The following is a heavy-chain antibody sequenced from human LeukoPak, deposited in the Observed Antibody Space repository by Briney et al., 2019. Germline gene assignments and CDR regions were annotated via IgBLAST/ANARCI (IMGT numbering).Heavy chain of an antibody. V-gene: IGHV3-23*01. J-gene: IGHJ4*02. CDR2: ISNNGGYT. Sequence: GGSLRLSCAASGFTFSSSAMSWVRQAPGKGLERVSAISNNGGYTYYADSVQGRFTISRDNSKSTLCLQMNSLRAEDTAVYYCQGDSSGYYYIGGFDYWGQGTLVTVSS. CDR3: QGDSSGYYYIGGFDY. D-gene: IGHD3-22*01. CDR1: GFTFSSSA.